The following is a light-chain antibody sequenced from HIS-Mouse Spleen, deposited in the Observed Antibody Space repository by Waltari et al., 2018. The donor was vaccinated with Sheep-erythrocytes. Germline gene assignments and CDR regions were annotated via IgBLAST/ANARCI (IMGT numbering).Light chain of an antibody. CDR3: CSYAGSYNHV. CDR1: SSDVGGSNY. CDR2: DVS. V-gene: IGLV2-11*01. J-gene: IGLJ1*01. Sequence: QSALTQPRPVSGSPGQSVTISCTAPSSDVGGSNYVSWYQQHPGKAPKLMIYDVSKRPSGVPDRFSGSKSGNTASLTISGLQAEDEADYYCCSYAGSYNHVFATGTKVTVL.